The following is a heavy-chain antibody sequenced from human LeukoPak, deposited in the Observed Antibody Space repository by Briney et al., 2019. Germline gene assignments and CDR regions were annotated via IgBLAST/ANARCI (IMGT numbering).Heavy chain of an antibody. J-gene: IGHJ4*02. D-gene: IGHD1-26*01. CDR1: GFTFSSYA. CDR2: ISGSGGST. V-gene: IGHV3-23*01. Sequence: PGGSLRLSCAASGFTFSSYAMSWVRQAPGKGLEWVSVISGSGGSTNYAGSVKGRFTISRDNSENTLYLQKNSLRAEDTAVYYCAKNREGGSTCLDCWGQGTLVTVSS. CDR3: AKNREGGSTCLDC.